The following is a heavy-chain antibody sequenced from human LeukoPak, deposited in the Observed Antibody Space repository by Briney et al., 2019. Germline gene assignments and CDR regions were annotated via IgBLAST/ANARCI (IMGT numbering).Heavy chain of an antibody. CDR1: GYNLILHG. D-gene: IGHD3-22*01. Sequence: ASVKPSSKASGYNLILHGIIWVRQAPGQGLEWRGWVRADKVNTNYAQKFQGIVTMPTDTSTSPAYMELRSLKSADTAVYFCARHYDTSGCYNYFFDYWGQGTLVTVSS. V-gene: IGHV1-18*01. CDR2: VRADKVNT. CDR3: ARHYDTSGCYNYFFDY. J-gene: IGHJ4*02.